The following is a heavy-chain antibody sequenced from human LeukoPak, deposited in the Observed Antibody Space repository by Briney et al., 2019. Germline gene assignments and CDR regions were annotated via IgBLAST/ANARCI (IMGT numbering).Heavy chain of an antibody. V-gene: IGHV3-11*01. Sequence: PGGSLRLSCAASGFTFSDYYMNWIRQAPGKGLEWVSYMSNSGGTIYYTDSVEGRFVMSRDNAKNSLYLQINSLRVEDTAVYYCARDSGGGNFDFWGQGTVVTVSS. D-gene: IGHD4-23*01. J-gene: IGHJ4*02. CDR1: GFTFSDYY. CDR2: MSNSGGTI. CDR3: ARDSGGGNFDF.